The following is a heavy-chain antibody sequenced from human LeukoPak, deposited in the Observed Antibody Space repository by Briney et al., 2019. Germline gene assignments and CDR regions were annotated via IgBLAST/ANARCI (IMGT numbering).Heavy chain of an antibody. CDR1: GSTFTVYY. V-gene: IGHV1-2*02. CDR2: INPNSSGT. CDR3: SSSYRDGYNNRWIDF. J-gene: IGHJ4*02. Sequence: ASVKLSFNCSGSTFTVYYMHWGRKGPGQGLELKGCINPNSSGTNYSQTFQGRVTMTRVTSITKAYLQLRRIRSDATAGYYCSSSYRDGYNNRWIDFWGQGPLVTVSS. D-gene: IGHD5-24*01.